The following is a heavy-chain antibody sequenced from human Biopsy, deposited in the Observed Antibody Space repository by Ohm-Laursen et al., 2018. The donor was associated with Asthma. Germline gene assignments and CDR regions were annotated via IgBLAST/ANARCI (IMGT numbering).Heavy chain of an antibody. V-gene: IGHV1-24*01. CDR2: HDHEEGGT. CDR1: GYSLTDLS. D-gene: IGHD4-17*01. CDR3: ASDFPKDYVRYNFQF. Sequence: ASVKASCKISGYSLTDLSMHWVRQAPGQGLEWMGGHDHEEGGTVNARRVQGRVTMTEDTSTDTAYKELSSLSSDDTAVYYCASDFPKDYVRYNFQFWGQGTLVTVSS. J-gene: IGHJ4*02.